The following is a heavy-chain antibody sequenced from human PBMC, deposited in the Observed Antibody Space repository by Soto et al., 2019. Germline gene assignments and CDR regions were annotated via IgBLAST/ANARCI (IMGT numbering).Heavy chain of an antibody. CDR3: AKVPNYYGSGALDY. CDR1: GFTFSIYA. V-gene: IGHV3-23*01. Sequence: GGSLRIACAASGFTFSIYAMSWVRQAPGKGLEWVSAVSGSGGSTYYADSVKGRFTISRDNSKNTLYLQMNSLRAEDTAVYYCAKVPNYYGSGALDYWGQGTLVTVSS. J-gene: IGHJ4*02. D-gene: IGHD3-10*01. CDR2: VSGSGGST.